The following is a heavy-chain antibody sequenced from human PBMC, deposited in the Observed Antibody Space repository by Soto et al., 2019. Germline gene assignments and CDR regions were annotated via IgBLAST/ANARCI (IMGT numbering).Heavy chain of an antibody. CDR3: ASRPYYYDSSQAVDS. CDR1: GYTFSSYG. Sequence: ASVKVSCKASGYTFSSYGISWVRQAPGQGLEWMGWISAYNGNTNYAQKLQGRLTMTTDTSTSTAYMELRSLRCDDTAVYYCASRPYYYDSSQAVDSWGQGTMVNVAS. D-gene: IGHD3-22*01. J-gene: IGHJ3*02. CDR2: ISAYNGNT. V-gene: IGHV1-18*01.